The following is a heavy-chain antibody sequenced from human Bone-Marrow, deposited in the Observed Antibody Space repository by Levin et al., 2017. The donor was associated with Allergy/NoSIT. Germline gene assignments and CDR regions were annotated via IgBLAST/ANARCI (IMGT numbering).Heavy chain of an antibody. D-gene: IGHD2-15*01. CDR3: ARGIPSSGCSGGSCYSDDY. CDR2: IIPIFGTA. J-gene: IGHJ4*02. V-gene: IGHV1-69*06. CDR1: GGTFSSYA. Sequence: PVASVKVSCKASGGTFSSYAISWVRQAPGQGLEWMGGIIPIFGTANYAQKFQGRVTITADKSTSTAYMELSSLRSEDTAVYYCARGIPSSGCSGGSCYSDDYWGQGTLVTVSS.